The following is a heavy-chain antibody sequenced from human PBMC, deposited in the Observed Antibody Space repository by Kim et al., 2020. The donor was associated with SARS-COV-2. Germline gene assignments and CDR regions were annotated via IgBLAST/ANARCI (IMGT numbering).Heavy chain of an antibody. J-gene: IGHJ4*02. CDR2: ISGSGGST. CDR3: AKGEYSYGWRYYFDY. D-gene: IGHD5-18*01. V-gene: IGHV3-23*01. Sequence: GGSLRLSCAASGFTFSSYAMSWVRQAPGKGLEWVSAISGSGGSTYYADSVKGRFTISRDNSKNTLYLQMNSLRAEDTAVYYCAKGEYSYGWRYYFDYWGQGTLVTVSA. CDR1: GFTFSSYA.